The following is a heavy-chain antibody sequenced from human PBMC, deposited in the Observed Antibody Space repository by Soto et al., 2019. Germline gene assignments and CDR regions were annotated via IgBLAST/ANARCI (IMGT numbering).Heavy chain of an antibody. CDR1: GFTFSNYA. D-gene: IGHD6-6*01. V-gene: IGHV3-30-3*01. J-gene: IGHJ6*02. Sequence: QVQLVESGGGVVQPGRSLRLSCAASGFTFSNYAMHWVRQAPGKGLEWVAVISYDGSNKYYADSVKGRFTISRDNSKNTLYLQMNSLRAEDTAVYYCVRSSSSSGDYYYGMDVWGQGTTVTVSS. CDR2: ISYDGSNK. CDR3: VRSSSSSGDYYYGMDV.